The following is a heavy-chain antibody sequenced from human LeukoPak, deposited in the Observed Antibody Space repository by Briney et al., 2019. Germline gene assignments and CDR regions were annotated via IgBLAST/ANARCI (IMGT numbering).Heavy chain of an antibody. Sequence: GGSLRLSCAASGFTFSSYAMHWVRQAPGKGLEWVAVISYDGSNKYYADSVKGRFTISRDNSKNTLYLQMNSLRAEDTAVYYCARRIIAVAGTGFDYWGQGTLVTVSS. V-gene: IGHV3-30-3*01. CDR3: ARRIIAVAGTGFDY. D-gene: IGHD6-19*01. CDR2: ISYDGSNK. J-gene: IGHJ4*02. CDR1: GFTFSSYA.